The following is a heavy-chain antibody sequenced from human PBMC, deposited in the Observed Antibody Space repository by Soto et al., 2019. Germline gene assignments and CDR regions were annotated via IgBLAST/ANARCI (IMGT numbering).Heavy chain of an antibody. CDR1: DFSITNDNW. Sequence: VRLQESGPGLVKPSETLSLTCDVSDFSITNDNWWSWVRQPPGEGLEWIGELHHIGYTTYNPSLASRVTMSVDTSKNQFCLKLNSVTAADTAVYYCTKNSAYALDYWGQGTLVTVSS. D-gene: IGHD5-12*01. J-gene: IGHJ4*02. CDR3: TKNSAYALDY. V-gene: IGHV4-4*02. CDR2: LHHIGYT.